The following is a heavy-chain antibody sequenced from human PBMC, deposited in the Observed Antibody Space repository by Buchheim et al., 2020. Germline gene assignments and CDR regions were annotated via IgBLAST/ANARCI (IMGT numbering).Heavy chain of an antibody. Sequence: QVQLVESGGGVVQPGRSRRLSCAASGFTFSSYALHWVRQAPGKGLEWVSFISYDGLDKPYADSVKGRFSISRDNSKTTLFLQVNSLKTEDTAVYYCARGGFGYWYFDLWGRGTL. V-gene: IGHV3-30*04. CDR3: ARGGFGYWYFDL. J-gene: IGHJ2*01. CDR2: ISYDGLDK. CDR1: GFTFSSYA. D-gene: IGHD3-3*01.